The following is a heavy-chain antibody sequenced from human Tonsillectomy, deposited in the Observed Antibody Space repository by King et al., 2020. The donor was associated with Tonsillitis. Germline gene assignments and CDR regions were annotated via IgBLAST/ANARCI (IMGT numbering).Heavy chain of an antibody. D-gene: IGHD3-22*01. Sequence: TLKESGPVLVKPPETLTLTCTVSGFSLSNARMGVSWIRQPPGKALEWLAHIFSNDEKSYSTSLKSRLTISKDTSKSQVVLTMTNMDPVDTATYYCARDRDSSGYYYVEAFDIWGQGTMVTVSS. CDR1: GFSLSNARMG. J-gene: IGHJ3*02. V-gene: IGHV2-26*01. CDR2: IFSNDEK. CDR3: ARDRDSSGYYYVEAFDI.